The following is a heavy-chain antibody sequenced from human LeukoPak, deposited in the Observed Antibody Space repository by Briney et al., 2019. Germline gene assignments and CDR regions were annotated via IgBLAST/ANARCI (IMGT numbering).Heavy chain of an antibody. J-gene: IGHJ4*02. CDR3: AKDPLVYGDFRNDYFDY. D-gene: IGHD4-17*01. V-gene: IGHV3-23*01. CDR1: GFTLSSFA. CDR2: ITDSGDRT. Sequence: GGSLSLSCAPSGFTLSSFAMSGVPPAPGKGLEWVSAITDSGDRTYYADPVTGRFTISRDNSKNTLYLQMNSLRAEDTAVYYCAKDPLVYGDFRNDYFDYWGQGTLVTVSS.